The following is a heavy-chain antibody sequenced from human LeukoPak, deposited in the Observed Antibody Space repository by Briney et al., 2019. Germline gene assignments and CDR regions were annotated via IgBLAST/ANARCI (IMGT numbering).Heavy chain of an antibody. CDR1: GFTFSSYA. CDR3: ATLLGSTSANWFDP. J-gene: IGHJ5*02. V-gene: IGHV3-30-3*01. CDR2: ISYDGSNK. Sequence: PGGSLRLSCAASGFTFSSYAMHWVRQAPGKGLEWVAVISYDGSNKYYADSVKGRFTISRDNSKNTLYLQMNSLRAEDTAVYYCATLLGSTSANWFDPWGQGTLVTVSS. D-gene: IGHD2-2*01.